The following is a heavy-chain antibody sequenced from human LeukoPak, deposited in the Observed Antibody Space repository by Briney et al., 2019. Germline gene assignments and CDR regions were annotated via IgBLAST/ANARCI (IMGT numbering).Heavy chain of an antibody. CDR3: AGDTHSSSWYDH. CDR1: GFAFSSNY. CDR2: IYSGGTT. Sequence: PGGSLRLSCAASGFAFSSNYMSWVRQAPGKGLGWVSVIYSGGTTYSADSVKGRFTISRDNSKNTLYLQMNSLRVDDTAVYYCAGDTHSSSWYDHWGQGTLVTVSS. J-gene: IGHJ5*02. V-gene: IGHV3-53*01. D-gene: IGHD6-19*01.